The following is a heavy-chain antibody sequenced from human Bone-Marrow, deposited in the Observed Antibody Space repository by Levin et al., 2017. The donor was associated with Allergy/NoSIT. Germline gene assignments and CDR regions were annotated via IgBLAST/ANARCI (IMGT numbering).Heavy chain of an antibody. V-gene: IGHV1-46*01. D-gene: IGHD1-1*01. CDR3: ARGRGGSYYFDY. CDR2: IDPRRGRA. Sequence: ASVKVSCNASEYTFTSNFLHWVRQAPGHGPEWMGMIDPRRGRAHYAETYQGRVTMTSDTSTRTVFLEVSSLRSEDTAIYFCARGRGGSYYFDYWGQGTLVTVSS. J-gene: IGHJ4*02. CDR1: EYTFTSNF.